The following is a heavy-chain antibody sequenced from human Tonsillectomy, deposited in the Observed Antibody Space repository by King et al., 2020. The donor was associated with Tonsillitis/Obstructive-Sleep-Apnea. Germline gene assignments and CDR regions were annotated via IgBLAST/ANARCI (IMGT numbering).Heavy chain of an antibody. Sequence: VQLVESGAEVKKPGESLKISCKGSGYSFTSYWIGWVRQMPGKGLEWVGIIYPGDSYTSYSPSFQGQVTISADKSSSTAYLQWSSLKATDTAIYYCARRILGYCRTTSCPDAFDIWGQGTMVTVSS. CDR3: ARRILGYCRTTSCPDAFDI. CDR1: GYSFTSYW. J-gene: IGHJ3*02. CDR2: IYPGDSYT. D-gene: IGHD2-2*01. V-gene: IGHV5-51*01.